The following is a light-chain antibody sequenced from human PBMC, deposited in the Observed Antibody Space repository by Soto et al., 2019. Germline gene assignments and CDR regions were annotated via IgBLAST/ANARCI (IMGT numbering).Light chain of an antibody. CDR3: QPYNSYSEA. CDR2: KAS. J-gene: IGKJ1*01. V-gene: IGKV1-5*03. Sequence: DIQMTQSPSTLSGSVGARVTITCRASQTISSWLAWYQQKPGKAPKLLIYKASTLKSGVPSRFSGSGSWTEFTLTISSLQPDDCATYYCQPYNSYSEAVGQGTKVELK. CDR1: QTISSW.